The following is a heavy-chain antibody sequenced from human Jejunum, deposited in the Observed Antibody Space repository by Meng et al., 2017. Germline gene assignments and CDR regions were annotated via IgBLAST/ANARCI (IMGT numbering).Heavy chain of an antibody. J-gene: IGHJ4*02. CDR3: ATSTATTSPVTFDH. D-gene: IGHD4-17*01. CDR1: GDSISSSAYY. V-gene: IGHV4-39*07. Sequence: QLQLQESGPVLAKPSATLSLTCTASGDSISSSAYYWGWVRQPPGKELEWIGSIYHTGSTYRNPSLMSRATTSVDTPKNQFSLKVTSVTAADTAVYYCATSTATTSPVTFDHWGQGTLVTVSS. CDR2: IYHTGST.